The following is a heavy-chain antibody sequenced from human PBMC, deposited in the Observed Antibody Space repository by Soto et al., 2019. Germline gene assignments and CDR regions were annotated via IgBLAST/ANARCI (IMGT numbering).Heavy chain of an antibody. CDR3: ARLKGQLPNYYYGMDV. CDR2: ITWDGGHT. D-gene: IGHD6-6*01. Sequence: PGGSLRLSCAASGFTFDDYTLHWVRQAPGRGLEWVSLITWDGGHTYYVDSVKGRFTISRDNAKNSLYLQMNSLRAEDTAVYYCARLKGQLPNYYYGMDVWGQGTTVTVSS. V-gene: IGHV3-43*01. CDR1: GFTFDDYT. J-gene: IGHJ6*02.